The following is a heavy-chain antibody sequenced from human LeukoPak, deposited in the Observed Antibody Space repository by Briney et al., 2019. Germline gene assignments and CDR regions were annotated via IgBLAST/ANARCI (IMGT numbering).Heavy chain of an antibody. CDR1: GGSISSGGYY. CDR2: IYYSGST. Sequence: PSQTLSLTCTVSGGSISSGGYYWSWIRQHPAKGLEWIRYIYYSGSTYYNPSLKSRVTISVDTSKNQFSLKLSAVTAADTAVYYCARGGVVSRFDYWGQGTLVTVSS. J-gene: IGHJ4*02. CDR3: ARGGVVSRFDY. V-gene: IGHV4-31*03. D-gene: IGHD3-3*01.